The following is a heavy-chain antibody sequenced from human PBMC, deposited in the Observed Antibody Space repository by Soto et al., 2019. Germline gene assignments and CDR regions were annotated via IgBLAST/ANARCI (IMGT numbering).Heavy chain of an antibody. Sequence: QVQLQESGPGLVKPSETLSLTCTVSGDSVNNDNYYWSWIRQPPGKGLEWIGYIYYTGSTNYNPSLESCVTISLDSSRNQFSLKLDSVTAADTAVFYCAREYSNSPEAFDCWCQGTLVTVSS. CDR2: IYYTGST. CDR3: AREYSNSPEAFDC. J-gene: IGHJ4*02. CDR1: GDSVNNDNYY. V-gene: IGHV4-61*01. D-gene: IGHD6-13*01.